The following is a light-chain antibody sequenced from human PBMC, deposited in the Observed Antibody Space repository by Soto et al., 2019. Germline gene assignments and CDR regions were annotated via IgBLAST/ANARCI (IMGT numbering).Light chain of an antibody. V-gene: IGKV3-11*02. J-gene: IGKJ5*01. CDR1: QRFXSY. CDR3: QQQSNVAPIT. Sequence: VSFSALEGATLSCRARQRFXSYLAWCERKPGQSPSILSXDVSHRATGIPARFIGSGSGRAFTLTISSRQPEEFAVYYCQQQSNVAPITFGEGTQVDIK. CDR2: DVS.